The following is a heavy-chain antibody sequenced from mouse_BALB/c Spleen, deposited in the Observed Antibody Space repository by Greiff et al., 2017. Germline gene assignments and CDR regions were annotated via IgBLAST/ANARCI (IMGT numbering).Heavy chain of an antibody. V-gene: IGHV1-7*01. D-gene: IGHD2-4*01. J-gene: IGHJ3*01. Sequence: QVQLKESGAELAKPGASVKMSCKASGYTFTSYWMHWVKQRPGQGLEWIGYINPSTGYTEYNQKFKDKATLTADKSSSTAYMQLSSLTSEDSAVYFCARDDYDGFAYWGQGTLVTVSA. CDR2: INPSTGYT. CDR3: ARDDYDGFAY. CDR1: GYTFTSYW.